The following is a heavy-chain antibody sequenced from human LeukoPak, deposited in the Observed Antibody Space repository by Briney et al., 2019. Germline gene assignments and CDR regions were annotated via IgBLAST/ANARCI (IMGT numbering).Heavy chain of an antibody. D-gene: IGHD6-19*01. CDR1: GYTFTSYA. CDR3: ARGVEDSSGWYPYYYYMDV. CDR2: INAGNGNT. Sequence: ASVKVSCKASGYTFTSYAMHWVRQAPGQRLEWMGWINAGNGNTKYSQEFQGRVTITRDTSASTAYMELSSLRSEDMAVYYCARGVEDSSGWYPYYYYMDVWGKGTTVTISS. V-gene: IGHV1-3*03. J-gene: IGHJ6*03.